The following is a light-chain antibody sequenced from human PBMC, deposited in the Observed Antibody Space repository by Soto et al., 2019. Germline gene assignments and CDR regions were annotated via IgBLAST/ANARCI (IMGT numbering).Light chain of an antibody. J-gene: IGKJ3*01. CDR1: QSVQNF. Sequence: EISLTQSPATLSLSPGERATLSCRASQSVQNFFAWYQQKPGQAPRLLIYDASYRAAGVPARFSASGSGTDFTLTISSIEPEDFAVYDCQQRSSCPSTFGPGTKVHIK. CDR2: DAS. CDR3: QQRSSCPST. V-gene: IGKV3-11*01.